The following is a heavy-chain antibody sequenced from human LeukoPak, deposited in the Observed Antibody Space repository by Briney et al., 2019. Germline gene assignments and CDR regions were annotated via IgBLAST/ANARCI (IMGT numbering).Heavy chain of an antibody. V-gene: IGHV4-59*08. CDR3: ARLLGYCSSTSCYYYYYYGMDV. J-gene: IGHJ6*02. D-gene: IGHD2-2*01. CDR2: IYYSGST. CDR1: GGSFSGYY. Sequence: PSETLSLTCAVYGGSFSGYYWSWIRQPPGKGLEWIGYIYYSGSTNYNPSLKSRVTISVDTSKNQFSLKLSSVTAADTAVYYCARLLGYCSSTSCYYYYYYGMDVWGQGTTVTVSS.